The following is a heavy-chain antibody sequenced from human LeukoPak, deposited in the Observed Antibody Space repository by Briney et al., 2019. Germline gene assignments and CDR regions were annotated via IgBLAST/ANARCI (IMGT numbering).Heavy chain of an antibody. V-gene: IGHV3-23*01. D-gene: IGHD3-10*01. CDR1: GFTFSTYA. Sequence: GGSLRLSCAASGFTFSTYAMSWVRQAPGKGLEWVSSTGRHTNYADSVEGRFTISRDNSKSTLYLQMDSLRAEDTAIHYCAKVPYSDYGAGRPPFMDVWGQGTTVAVSS. J-gene: IGHJ6*02. CDR3: AKVPYSDYGAGRPPFMDV. CDR2: TGRHT.